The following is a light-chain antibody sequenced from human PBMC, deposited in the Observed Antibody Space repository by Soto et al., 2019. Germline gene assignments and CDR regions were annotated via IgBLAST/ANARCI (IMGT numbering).Light chain of an antibody. V-gene: IGLV2-14*03. CDR3: NSYASGNTLL. J-gene: IGLJ2*01. Sequence: QSALTQPASVSGSPGQSITISCTGTTSDVGGYNYVSWYQHHPGKAPELLIYDVTTRPSGVSNRFSGSKSGNTASLTISGLQAEDEADYYFNSYASGNTLLFGGGSKLTVL. CDR1: TSDVGGYNY. CDR2: DVT.